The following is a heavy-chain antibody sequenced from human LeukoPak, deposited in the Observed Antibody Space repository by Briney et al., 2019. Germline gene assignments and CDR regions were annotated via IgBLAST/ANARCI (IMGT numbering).Heavy chain of an antibody. V-gene: IGHV4-39*01. Sequence: PSETLSLTCSVSGGSISSSSYYWNWIRQPPGKGLEWVGSIYYSGTTYYNSPLKSRVTISEDTSKNRFSLMLTSVTAADTAVYYCARQVSDYFYYYIDVWGEGTTVIVSS. CDR2: IYYSGTT. CDR1: GGSISSSSYY. J-gene: IGHJ6*03. CDR3: ARQVSDYFYYYIDV.